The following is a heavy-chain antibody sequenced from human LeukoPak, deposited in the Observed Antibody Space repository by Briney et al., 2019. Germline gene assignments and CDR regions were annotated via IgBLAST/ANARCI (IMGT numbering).Heavy chain of an antibody. D-gene: IGHD4-17*01. CDR1: APTSSSYA. Sequence: SVKLSSKASAPTSSSYAIRWERPADGHGIEWMGWIIPIFRTANYAQKFQGRITITADKSTSTAYMVLSSLRSEDTAVYYCARDHADYGDYQAFEIWGQGTMVTVAS. J-gene: IGHJ3*02. CDR2: IIPIFRTA. V-gene: IGHV1-69*06. CDR3: ARDHADYGDYQAFEI.